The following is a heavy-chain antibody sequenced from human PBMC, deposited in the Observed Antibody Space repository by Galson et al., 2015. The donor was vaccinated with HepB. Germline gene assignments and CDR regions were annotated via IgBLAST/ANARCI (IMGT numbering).Heavy chain of an antibody. D-gene: IGHD4-17*01. V-gene: IGHV2-5*01. J-gene: IGHJ4*02. Sequence: PALVKPTQTLTLTCTFSGFSLSTSGVGVGWIRQPPGKALEWLALIYWNDDKGYSPSLRTRLTVTKDTSKNQVVLTMTNMDPVETATYYCAHSYYGDVAWDYWGQGTLVTVSS. CDR2: IYWNDDK. CDR3: AHSYYGDVAWDY. CDR1: GFSLSTSGVG.